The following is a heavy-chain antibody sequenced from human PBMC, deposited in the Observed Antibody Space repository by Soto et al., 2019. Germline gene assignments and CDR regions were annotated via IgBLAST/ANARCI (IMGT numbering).Heavy chain of an antibody. CDR3: ARNIVATGPLDY. Sequence: SVKVSCKASGGTFSSYAISWVRQAPGQGLEWMGGIIPIFGTANYAQKFQGRVTITADKSTSTAYMELSSLRSEDTAVYYCARNIVATGPLDYWGQGTLVTVSS. CDR2: IIPIFGTA. CDR1: GGTFSSYA. J-gene: IGHJ4*02. D-gene: IGHD5-12*01. V-gene: IGHV1-69*06.